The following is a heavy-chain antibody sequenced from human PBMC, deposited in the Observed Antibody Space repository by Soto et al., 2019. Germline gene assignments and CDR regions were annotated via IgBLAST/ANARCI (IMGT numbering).Heavy chain of an antibody. CDR2: ISGSGGST. CDR3: AKELGKEGYNYYDY. CDR1: GFTFRNYA. Sequence: GASLRLSCAASGFTFRNYAMSWVRPAPGKGLEWVSAISGSGGSTYYADSVKGRFTISSDNSKNTLYVQMNSLRAEDTAVYYCAKELGKEGYNYYDYWGQGTLVA. J-gene: IGHJ4*02. V-gene: IGHV3-23*01. D-gene: IGHD5-12*01.